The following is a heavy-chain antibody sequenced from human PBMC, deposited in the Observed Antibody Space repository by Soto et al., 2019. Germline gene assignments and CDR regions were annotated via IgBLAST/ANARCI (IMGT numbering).Heavy chain of an antibody. D-gene: IGHD2-2*01. Sequence: ASVKVSCKASGYTFTSYAMHWVRQAPGQRLEWMGWINAGNGNTKYSQKFQGRVTITRDTSASTAYMELSSLRSEDTAVYYCARDQCSSTSCYWANWFDPWGQGTLVTVSS. CDR3: ARDQCSSTSCYWANWFDP. CDR1: GYTFTSYA. CDR2: INAGNGNT. J-gene: IGHJ5*02. V-gene: IGHV1-3*01.